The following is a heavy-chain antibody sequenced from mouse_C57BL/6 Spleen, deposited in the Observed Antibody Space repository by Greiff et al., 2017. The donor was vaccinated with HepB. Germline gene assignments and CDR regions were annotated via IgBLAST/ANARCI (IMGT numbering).Heavy chain of an antibody. V-gene: IGHV6-3*01. CDR1: GFTFSNYW. J-gene: IGHJ4*01. CDR2: IRLKSDNYAT. CDR3: TGQPYYAMDY. D-gene: IGHD6-1*01. Sequence: EVKVEESGGGLVQPGGSMKLSCVASGFTFSNYWMNWVRQSPEKGLEWVAQIRLKSDNYATHYAESVKGRFTISRDDSKSSVYLQMNNLRAEDTGIYYCTGQPYYAMDYWGQGTSVTVSS.